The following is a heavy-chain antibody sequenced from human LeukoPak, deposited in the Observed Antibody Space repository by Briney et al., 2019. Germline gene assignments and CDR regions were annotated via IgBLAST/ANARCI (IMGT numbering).Heavy chain of an antibody. D-gene: IGHD1-7*01. CDR3: ARGAYNWNYGVADY. Sequence: ASVKVSCKASGGTFSSYAISWVRQAPGQGLEWMGGIIPIFGTAYYAQKFQGRVTIIADKSTSTAYMELSSLRSEDTAVYYCARGAYNWNYGVADYWGQGTLVTVSS. V-gene: IGHV1-69*06. CDR2: IIPIFGTA. CDR1: GGTFSSYA. J-gene: IGHJ4*02.